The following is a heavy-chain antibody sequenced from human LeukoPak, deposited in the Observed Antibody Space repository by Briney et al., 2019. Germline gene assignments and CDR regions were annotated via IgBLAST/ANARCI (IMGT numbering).Heavy chain of an antibody. J-gene: IGHJ4*02. D-gene: IGHD5-24*01. CDR3: AKSAGDGYRNFDY. V-gene: IGHV3-23*01. CDR2: ISGSGGST. CDR1: GFTFSRYA. Sequence: GGSLRLSCSASGFTFSRYAMHWVRQAPGKGLEWVSAISGSGGSTYYADSVKGRFTISRDNSKNTLYLQMNSLRAEDTAVYYCAKSAGDGYRNFDYWGQGTLVTVSS.